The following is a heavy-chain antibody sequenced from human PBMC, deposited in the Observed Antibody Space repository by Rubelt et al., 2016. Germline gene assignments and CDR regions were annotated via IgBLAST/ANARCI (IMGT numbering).Heavy chain of an antibody. J-gene: IGHJ6*02. Sequence: QVQLQQWGAGLLKPSETLSLTCAVYGGSFSGYYWSWIRQPPGKGLEWIGEINHSGSTNYNPSLKSRVTISVDTSKTQFSRKLSSVTAADTAVYYGARGRMGFHYYYYGMDVWGQGTTVTVSS. V-gene: IGHV4-34*01. D-gene: IGHD1-26*01. CDR3: ARGRMGFHYYYYGMDV. CDR1: GGSFSGYY. CDR2: INHSGST.